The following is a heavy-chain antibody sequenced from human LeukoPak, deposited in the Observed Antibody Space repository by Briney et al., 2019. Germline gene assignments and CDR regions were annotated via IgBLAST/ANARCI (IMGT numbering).Heavy chain of an antibody. Sequence: GGSLRLSCAASGFTFSSHAMHWVRQAPGKGLEWVAFISYDGSIKYYADSVKGRFTISRDNSKKTLYLQMSSLRTEDTAVYYCARDRSRNYSCDYWGQGTLVSVSS. CDR3: ARDRSRNYSCDY. D-gene: IGHD2-2*01. J-gene: IGHJ4*02. CDR2: ISYDGSIK. V-gene: IGHV3-30-3*01. CDR1: GFTFSSHA.